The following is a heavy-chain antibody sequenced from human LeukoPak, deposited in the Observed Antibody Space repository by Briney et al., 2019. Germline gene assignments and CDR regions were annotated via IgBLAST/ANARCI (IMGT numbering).Heavy chain of an antibody. V-gene: IGHV3-11*06. J-gene: IGHJ4*02. CDR3: ARVGSTAEAGTPDY. Sequence: GGSPRLSCAASGFTFSDYYMSWIRQAPGKGLEWLSYISRTGSHTPYADSVKGRFTVSRDNAKNSLSLELNSLRVDDTAIYYCARVGSTAEAGTPDYWGQGTLVTVSS. D-gene: IGHD6-13*01. CDR1: GFTFSDYY. CDR2: ISRTGSHT.